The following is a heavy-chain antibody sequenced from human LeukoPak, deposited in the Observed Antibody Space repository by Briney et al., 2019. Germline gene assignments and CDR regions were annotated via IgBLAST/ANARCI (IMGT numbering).Heavy chain of an antibody. V-gene: IGHV1-2*02. CDR3: ARGRSGTYFGAYFQH. J-gene: IGHJ1*01. Sequence: ASVKVSCKASGYTFTSYYMHWVRQAPGQGLEWMGWINAKNGDTDYARKFRGRVTVTRDTSITTVYMELSRLRYDDTAVYYCARGRSGTYFGAYFQHWGQGTLVTVSS. CDR2: INAKNGDT. D-gene: IGHD1-26*01. CDR1: GYTFTSYY.